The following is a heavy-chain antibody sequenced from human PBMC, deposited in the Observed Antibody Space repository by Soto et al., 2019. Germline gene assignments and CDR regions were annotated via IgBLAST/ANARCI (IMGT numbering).Heavy chain of an antibody. V-gene: IGHV3-23*01. J-gene: IGHJ3*02. CDR2: ISGSGGST. CDR1: GFTFSSYA. Sequence: GGSLRLSCAASGFTFSSYAMSWVRQAPGKGLEWVSAISGSGGSTYYADSVKGRFTISRDNSKNTLYLQMNSLRAEVSAVYYCAKDTELLFLNAFDIWGQGTMVTVSS. CDR3: AKDTELLFLNAFDI. D-gene: IGHD2-2*01.